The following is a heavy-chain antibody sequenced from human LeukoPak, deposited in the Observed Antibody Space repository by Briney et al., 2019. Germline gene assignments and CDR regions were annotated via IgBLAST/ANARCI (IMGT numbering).Heavy chain of an antibody. CDR3: ARVWDLPLDA. D-gene: IGHD1-26*01. V-gene: IGHV1-2*02. J-gene: IGHJ5*02. CDR1: GYTSTGYY. Sequence: ASVTVSCKASGYTSTGYYIHWVRQAPGQGLEWMGWISPNSGDTNYAQKFQGRVTMTRDMSITTAYMELGRLTSDDTAVYYCARVWDLPLDAWGRGTLVTVSS. CDR2: ISPNSGDT.